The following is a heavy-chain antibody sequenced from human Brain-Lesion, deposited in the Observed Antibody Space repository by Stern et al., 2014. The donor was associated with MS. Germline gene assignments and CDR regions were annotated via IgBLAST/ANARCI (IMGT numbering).Heavy chain of an antibody. CDR2: IYYIGST. CDR1: GDSISSGDNY. V-gene: IGHV4-30-4*01. CDR3: ARGESSRYYYYFDY. D-gene: IGHD3-22*01. J-gene: IGHJ4*02. Sequence: VQLVESGPGLVKPSQTLSLTCNVSGDSISSGDNYWSWIRQSPGKGLEWIGYIYYIGSTFYNPSLKSRVTISVATSQTQFSLRLSSVTAADTAVYYCARGESSRYYYYFDYWGQGTLVTVSS.